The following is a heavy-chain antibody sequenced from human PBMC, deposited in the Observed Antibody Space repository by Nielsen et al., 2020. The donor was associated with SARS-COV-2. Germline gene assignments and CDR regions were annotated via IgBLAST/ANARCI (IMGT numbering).Heavy chain of an antibody. J-gene: IGHJ5*02. V-gene: IGHV3-9*01. CDR1: GFTFDDYA. Sequence: SLKISCAASGFTFDDYAMHWVRQAPGKGLEWVSDISWNSGSIGYADSVKGRFTISRDNAKNSLYLQMNSLRAEDTALYYCARNLAGYSTRLAFDPWGQGTLVTVSS. D-gene: IGHD6-13*01. CDR3: ARNLAGYSTRLAFDP. CDR2: ISWNSGSI.